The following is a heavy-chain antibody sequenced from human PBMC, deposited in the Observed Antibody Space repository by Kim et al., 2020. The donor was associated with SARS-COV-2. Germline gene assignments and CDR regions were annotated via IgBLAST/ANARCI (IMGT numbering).Heavy chain of an antibody. CDR3: ARDVSHGLEM. D-gene: IGHD5-18*01. CDR2: IDPNDATT. CDR1: GYTFTTFG. J-gene: IGHJ3*01. V-gene: IGHV1-18*01. Sequence: ASVKVSCKASGYTFTTFGIYWVRQAPGEGLEWMGWIDPNDATTKCSQKVQGRVTMTTDTSMHTAYMELRSLRSDDTAVYYCARDVSHGLEMGGQGTMVTVSS.